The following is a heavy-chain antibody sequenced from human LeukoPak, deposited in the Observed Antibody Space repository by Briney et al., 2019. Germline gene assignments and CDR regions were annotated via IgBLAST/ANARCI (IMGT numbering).Heavy chain of an antibody. Sequence: GASVKVSCKASGYTFTSYDINWVRQATGQGLEWMGWMNPNSGNTGYAQKFQGRVTITRNTSISTAYMELNSLRAEDTAVYYCARALIGYYFDYWGQGTLVTVSS. CDR2: MNPNSGNT. CDR1: GYTFTSYD. V-gene: IGHV1-8*03. CDR3: ARALIGYYFDY. D-gene: IGHD2-8*01. J-gene: IGHJ4*02.